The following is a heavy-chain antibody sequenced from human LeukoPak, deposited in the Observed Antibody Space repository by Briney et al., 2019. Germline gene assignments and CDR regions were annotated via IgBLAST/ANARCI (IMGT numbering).Heavy chain of an antibody. Sequence: ASVKVSCKASGYTFTSYGISWVRQAPGQGLELMGWISAYNGNTNYAQKLQGRVTMTTDTSTSTAYMELRSLRSDDTAVYYCARDADYGGNTHFDYWGQGTLVTVSS. D-gene: IGHD4-23*01. J-gene: IGHJ4*02. CDR2: ISAYNGNT. V-gene: IGHV1-18*01. CDR3: ARDADYGGNTHFDY. CDR1: GYTFTSYG.